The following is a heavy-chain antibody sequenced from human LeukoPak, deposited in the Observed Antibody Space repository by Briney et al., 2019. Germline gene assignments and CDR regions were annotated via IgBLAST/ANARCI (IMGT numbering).Heavy chain of an antibody. CDR1: SFTLNNYA. J-gene: IGHJ4*02. Sequence: GGSLRLSCVASSFTLNNYAMSWVRPTPGRGLESASSTAGSGISKDYAVSVKGRFTISKDKSKNTLYLQMDNLRAEDTGVYFCARLPTFYYDSSGYHYDYWGQGTLVTVSS. CDR3: ARLPTFYYDSSGYHYDY. CDR2: TAGSGISK. D-gene: IGHD3-22*01. V-gene: IGHV3-23*01.